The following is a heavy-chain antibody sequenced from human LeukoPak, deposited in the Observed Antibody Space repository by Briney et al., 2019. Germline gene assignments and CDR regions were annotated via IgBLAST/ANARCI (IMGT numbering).Heavy chain of an antibody. J-gene: IGHJ3*02. CDR3: ARASAGSYFWSRDVTFDI. Sequence: PSETLSLTSAVSGGSISSSNWWSWVRQPPGKGLGWIEEIYNSGSTNYNPSLKTRVTISVDTSKSQFSLRLGYVTAGDPAVYYCARASAGSYFWSRDVTFDIWGQGTMVTVSS. V-gene: IGHV4-4*02. CDR2: IYNSGST. D-gene: IGHD3-10*01. CDR1: GGSISSSNW.